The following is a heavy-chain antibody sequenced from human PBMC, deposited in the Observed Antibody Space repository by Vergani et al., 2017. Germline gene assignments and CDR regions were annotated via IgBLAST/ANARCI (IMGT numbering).Heavy chain of an antibody. V-gene: IGHV4-34*01. Sequence: QVQLQQWGAGLLKPSETLSLTCAVYGGSFSGYYWSWIRQPPGKGLEWIGEINHSGSTNYNPSLKSRVTISVDTSKNQFSLKLSSVTAADTAVYYCARGWRGPNYDFWRILRGCVTFDIWGQGTMVTVSS. J-gene: IGHJ3*02. CDR3: ARGWRGPNYDFWRILRGCVTFDI. CDR1: GGSFSGYY. CDR2: INHSGST. D-gene: IGHD3-3*01.